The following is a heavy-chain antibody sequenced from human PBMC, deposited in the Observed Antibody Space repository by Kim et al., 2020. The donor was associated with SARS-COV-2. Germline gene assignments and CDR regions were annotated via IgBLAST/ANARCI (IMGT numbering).Heavy chain of an antibody. CDR2: FDPEDGAT. CDR3: TSGYSGYHHRIFDF. J-gene: IGHJ4*02. D-gene: IGHD5-12*01. V-gene: IGHV1-24*01. Sequence: ASVKVSCKVFGFTLSELSMHWVRQAHGKGLEWMGGFDPEDGATNYAQKLKGRVTFTEDTSADTAYMELTSLKFDDTAVYYCTSGYSGYHHRIFDFWGQGSLVTVSS. CDR1: GFTLSELS.